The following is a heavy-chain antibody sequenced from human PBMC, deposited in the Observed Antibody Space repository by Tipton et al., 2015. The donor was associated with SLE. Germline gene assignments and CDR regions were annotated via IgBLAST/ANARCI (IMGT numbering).Heavy chain of an antibody. V-gene: IGHV4-59*12. Sequence: TLSLTCTVSSGSISNYYWIWIRQPPGKGLEWIGYISYGGGTNYNPSLKSRVTISVDMSMNHFSLKLRSLTAADTAVYYCARGMVTWRGAILGVDVWGQGTTVNVSS. D-gene: IGHD2-21*02. CDR2: ISYGGGT. J-gene: IGHJ6*02. CDR3: ARGMVTWRGAILGVDV. CDR1: SGSISNYY.